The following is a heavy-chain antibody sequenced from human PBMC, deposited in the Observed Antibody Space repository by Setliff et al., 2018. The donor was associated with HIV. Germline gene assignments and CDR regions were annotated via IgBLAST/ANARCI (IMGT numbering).Heavy chain of an antibody. V-gene: IGHV4-59*08. CDR3: ARRRSGPQGWLLSNWFDA. J-gene: IGHJ5*02. D-gene: IGHD3-3*01. CDR2: IYASGAT. Sequence: SETLSLTCTVSGASISSYFWTWIRQPPGKDLEWIGYIYASGATNYNPSLRSRVTISVDTSKNQFSLRLSSVTAADTAVYYCARRRSGPQGWLLSNWFDAWGQGTLVTVSS. CDR1: GASISSYF.